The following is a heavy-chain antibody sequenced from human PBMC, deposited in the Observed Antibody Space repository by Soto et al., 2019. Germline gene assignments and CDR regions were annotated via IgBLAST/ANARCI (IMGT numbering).Heavy chain of an antibody. CDR1: GFTFTSYW. J-gene: IGHJ2*01. CDR3: VRVDTTVGLYWYFDF. CDR2: INPDGSNT. D-gene: IGHD5-18*01. V-gene: IGHV3-74*01. Sequence: GGSLRLSCAVSGFTFTSYWMHWVRQAPGEGLVWISRINPDGSNTVYADSVRGRFTISRDNAKNSLYLQLNSLRAEDTAVYYCVRVDTTVGLYWYFDFWGRGTQVTVSS.